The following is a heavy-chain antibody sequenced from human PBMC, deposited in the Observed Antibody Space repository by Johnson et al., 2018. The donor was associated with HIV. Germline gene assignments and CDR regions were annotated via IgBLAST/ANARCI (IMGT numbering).Heavy chain of an antibody. J-gene: IGHJ3*02. CDR1: GFTVSSNY. CDR3: AREGIAAALSECAFDI. Sequence: VQLVESGGGLVQPGGSLRLSCAASGFTVSSNYMSWVRQAPGKGLEWVSVIYSGGSTYYTDSVKGRFTISRDNSKNTLYLQMNSLRAEDTAVYYCAREGIAAALSECAFDIWGQGTMVTVSS. V-gene: IGHV3-66*02. CDR2: IYSGGST. D-gene: IGHD6-13*01.